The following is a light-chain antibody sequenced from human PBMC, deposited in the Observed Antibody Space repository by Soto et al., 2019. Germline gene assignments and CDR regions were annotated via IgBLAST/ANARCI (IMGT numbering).Light chain of an antibody. Sequence: QSALTQPPSASGSPRQSVTISCTGTSSDVGGYDYVSWYQQHPGKAPKLIIYDVTKRPSGVPDRFSGSKSGNTASLTISGLQADDEGDYYCCSYAGTYTVVFGGGTKLTVL. CDR3: CSYAGTYTVV. J-gene: IGLJ2*01. CDR1: SSDVGGYDY. V-gene: IGLV2-11*01. CDR2: DVT.